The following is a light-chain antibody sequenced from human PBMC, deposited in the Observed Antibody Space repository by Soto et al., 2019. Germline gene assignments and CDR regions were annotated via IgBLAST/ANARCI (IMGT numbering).Light chain of an antibody. CDR1: QSISGY. J-gene: IGKJ4*01. V-gene: IGKV1-39*01. CDR2: GAS. Sequence: DIQMPQSPSSLSASVGASVTITGRASQSISGYLNWYQQKPGKAPKVLISGASTLHNGVPSRFSGRGSGTDFTLTISSLQPEDVATYYCQQSLSTLLTFGGGTKVDIK. CDR3: QQSLSTLLT.